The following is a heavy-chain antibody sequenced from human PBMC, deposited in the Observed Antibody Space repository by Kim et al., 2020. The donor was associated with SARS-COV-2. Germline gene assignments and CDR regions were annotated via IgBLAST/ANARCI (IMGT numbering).Heavy chain of an antibody. V-gene: IGHV1-2*02. CDR3: VRGSATLNDFDI. CDR1: GYTFTGYY. CDR2: INPNSGGT. Sequence: ASVKVSCKASGYTFTGYYVHWVRQAPGQGLEWMGWINPNSGGTNYAQKFQGRVTMTRDTSISTAYMELRRLSSDDTAVYYCVRGSATLNDFDIWGQGTMVTVSS. J-gene: IGHJ3*02.